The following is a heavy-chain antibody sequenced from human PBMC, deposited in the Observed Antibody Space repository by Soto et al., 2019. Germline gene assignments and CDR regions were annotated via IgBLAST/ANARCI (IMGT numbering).Heavy chain of an antibody. J-gene: IGHJ3*02. CDR2: MNPNSGNT. CDR1: GYTFTRYD. D-gene: IGHD3-22*01. V-gene: IGHV1-8*01. CDR3: ARGSVYYKKNAFDI. Sequence: ASVKVSCKASGYTFTRYDINWVRQATGQGLEWMGWMNPNSGNTGYAQKFQGRVTMTRNTSISTAYMELSSLRSEDTAVYYCARGSVYYKKNAFDIWGQGTMVTVSS.